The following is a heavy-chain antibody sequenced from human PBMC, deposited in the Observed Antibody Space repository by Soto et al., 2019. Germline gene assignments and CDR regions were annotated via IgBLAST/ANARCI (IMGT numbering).Heavy chain of an antibody. J-gene: IGHJ4*02. D-gene: IGHD2-8*01. Sequence: GSVKVSCKASGYTFTGYYMHWVRQAPGQGLEWIGWINPNSGGTNYAQKFQGWVTMTRDTSISTAYMELSRLRSDDTAVYYCARGRLMVYASGFYYFDYWGKGTLVTVSS. CDR1: GYTFTGYY. V-gene: IGHV1-2*04. CDR2: INPNSGGT. CDR3: ARGRLMVYASGFYYFDY.